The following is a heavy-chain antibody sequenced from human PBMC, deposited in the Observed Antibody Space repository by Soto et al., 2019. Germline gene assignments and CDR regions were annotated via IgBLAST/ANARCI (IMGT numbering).Heavy chain of an antibody. D-gene: IGHD6-19*01. Sequence: QVQLVESGGGLVKPGGSLRLSCAASGFTFSDYYMSWIRQAPGKGLEWVSDISSGGSTIYYADSVKGRFSISRNNAENSLYLQMNGLRAEDTAVYYCARAHLPTSSGWSVPFDYWGQGTLVTVSS. CDR3: ARAHLPTSSGWSVPFDY. CDR1: GFTFSDYY. J-gene: IGHJ4*02. CDR2: ISSGGSTI. V-gene: IGHV3-11*01.